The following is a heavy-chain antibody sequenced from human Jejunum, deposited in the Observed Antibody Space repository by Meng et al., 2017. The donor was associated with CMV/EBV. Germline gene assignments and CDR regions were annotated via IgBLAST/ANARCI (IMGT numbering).Heavy chain of an antibody. CDR1: GYTFTSYG. J-gene: IGHJ4*02. CDR3: ARRSRNGYNSEIDY. D-gene: IGHD5-24*01. V-gene: IGHV1-18*01. Sequence: GYTFTSYGISWVGQAPGQGLEWMGLIDTSKGDTNYLQKLQGRVTMTTDTSTTTAYMELRSLGSDDTAIYYCARRSRNGYNSEIDYWGQGTLVTVSS. CDR2: IDTSKGDT.